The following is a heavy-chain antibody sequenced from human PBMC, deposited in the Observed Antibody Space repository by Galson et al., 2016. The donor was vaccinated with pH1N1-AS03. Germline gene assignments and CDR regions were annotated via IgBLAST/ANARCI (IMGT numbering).Heavy chain of an antibody. CDR3: VRDSVGPTNKSAFDV. CDR2: VSDTGRT. Sequence: SETLSLTCSVSGASISRSYWGWVRQPPGKGLEWIGYVSDTGRTKYNSSLESRVSMSVDTSTNQFSLKVGSVTAADTAVYYCVRDSVGPTNKSAFDVWGQGTMVIVS. CDR1: GASISRSY. D-gene: IGHD1-26*01. J-gene: IGHJ3*01. V-gene: IGHV4-59*01.